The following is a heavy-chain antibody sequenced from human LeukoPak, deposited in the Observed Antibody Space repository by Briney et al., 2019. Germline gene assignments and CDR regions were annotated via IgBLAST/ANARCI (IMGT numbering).Heavy chain of an antibody. CDR3: ARENIVSTRDFDY. V-gene: IGHV4-39*07. CDR1: GGSINPGDYY. D-gene: IGHD5/OR15-5a*01. CDR2: LFYTGNT. Sequence: SETLSLTCTVSGGSINPGDYYWTWIRQPPGKGLEWIGSLFYTGNTYYNPSLKTRVTISIDTSKNQFSLKLSSVTAADTAVYYCARENIVSTRDFDYWGQGTPVTVSS. J-gene: IGHJ4*02.